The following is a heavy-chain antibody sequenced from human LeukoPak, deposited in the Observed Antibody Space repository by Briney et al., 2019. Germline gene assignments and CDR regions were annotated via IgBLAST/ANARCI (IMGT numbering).Heavy chain of an antibody. Sequence: GASVRVSCKASGYTFTSYGISWVRQAPGQGLEWMGWISAYNGNTNYTQKLQGRVTMTTDTSTSTAYMELRSLRSDDTAVYYCARDHPLRGFDPWGQGTLVTVSS. CDR1: GYTFTSYG. CDR3: ARDHPLRGFDP. CDR2: ISAYNGNT. J-gene: IGHJ5*02. V-gene: IGHV1-18*01.